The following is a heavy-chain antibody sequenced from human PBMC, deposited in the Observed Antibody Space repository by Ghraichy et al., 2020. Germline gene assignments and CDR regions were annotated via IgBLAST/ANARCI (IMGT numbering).Heavy chain of an antibody. CDR2: IYYSGST. Sequence: ETLYLTCTVSGGSISSSSYYWGWIRQPPGKGLEWIGSIYYSGSTYYNPSLKSRVTISVDTSKNQFSLKLSSVTAADTAVYYCARDGYGSGSYLYGANWFDPWGQGTLVTVSS. CDR1: GGSISSSSYY. D-gene: IGHD3-10*01. CDR3: ARDGYGSGSYLYGANWFDP. J-gene: IGHJ5*02. V-gene: IGHV4-39*07.